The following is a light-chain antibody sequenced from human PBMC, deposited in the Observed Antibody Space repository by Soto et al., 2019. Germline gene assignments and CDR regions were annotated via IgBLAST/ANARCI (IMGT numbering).Light chain of an antibody. CDR3: QSYDSSLSAFGVV. Sequence: QSVLTQPPSVSGAPGQRVTISCTGSSSNIGAGYDVHWYQQLPGTAPKLLIYGNSNRPSGVPDRFSGSKSGTSASLAITGLQAEDEADYYCQSYDSSLSAFGVVFGGGTKLTVL. J-gene: IGLJ2*01. V-gene: IGLV1-40*01. CDR1: SSNIGAGYD. CDR2: GNS.